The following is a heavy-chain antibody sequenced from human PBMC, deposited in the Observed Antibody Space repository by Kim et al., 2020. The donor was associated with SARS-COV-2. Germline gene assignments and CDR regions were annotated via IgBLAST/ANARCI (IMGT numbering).Heavy chain of an antibody. CDR1: GYTFTSYA. CDR2: INAGNGNT. J-gene: IGHJ4*02. D-gene: IGHD1-20*01. Sequence: ASVKVSCKASGYTFTSYAMHWVRQAPGQRLERMGWINAGNGNTKYSQKFQGRVTITRDTSASTAYMELSSLRSEDTAVYYCARGAITGMELDYWGQGTLVRVSS. CDR3: ARGAITGMELDY. V-gene: IGHV1-3*01.